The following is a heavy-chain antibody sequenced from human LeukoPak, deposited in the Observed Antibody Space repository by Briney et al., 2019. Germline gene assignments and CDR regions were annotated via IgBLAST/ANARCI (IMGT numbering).Heavy chain of an antibody. CDR2: ITGGGATT. D-gene: IGHD4-17*01. CDR1: GFTFSSYA. CDR3: AKVPTVTTLAYFDY. V-gene: IGHV3-23*01. J-gene: IGHJ4*02. Sequence: GGSLRLSCAASGFTFSSYAMIWVRQAPGKGLEWVSAITGGGATTYSADSVRGRFTISRDNSKNTLYMQMNTLRAEDTAVYYCAKVPTVTTLAYFDYWGQGTLVTVSS.